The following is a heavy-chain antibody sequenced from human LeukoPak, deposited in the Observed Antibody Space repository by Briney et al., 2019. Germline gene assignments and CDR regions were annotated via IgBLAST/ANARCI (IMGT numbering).Heavy chain of an antibody. V-gene: IGHV3-7*01. D-gene: IGHD5-18*01. CDR2: IKQDGSEK. Sequence: GSLRLSCAASGFTFSSYWMSWVRQAPGKGLEWVANIKQDGSEKYYVDSVKGRFTISRDNAKNSLYLQMNSLRAEDTAVYYCARDKTGYSYGYFDYWGQGTLVTVSS. J-gene: IGHJ4*02. CDR3: ARDKTGYSYGYFDY. CDR1: GFTFSSYW.